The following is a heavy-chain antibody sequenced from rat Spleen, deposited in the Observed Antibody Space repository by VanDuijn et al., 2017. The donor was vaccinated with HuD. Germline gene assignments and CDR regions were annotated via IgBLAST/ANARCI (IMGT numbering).Heavy chain of an antibody. J-gene: IGHJ2*01. CDR1: GFNFKEYW. V-gene: IGHV4-2*01. CDR3: VRARDYVGQ. Sequence: EVKLVESGGGLVQPGRSLKLSCEASGFNFKEYWMGWVRQAPGKGLQWIGEINKDSRIIKYTPSLKDKFTISRDNAQNTLYLQMSKLGSEDTAIYYCVRARDYVGQWGQGVVVTVSS. D-gene: IGHD1-11*01. CDR2: INKDSRII.